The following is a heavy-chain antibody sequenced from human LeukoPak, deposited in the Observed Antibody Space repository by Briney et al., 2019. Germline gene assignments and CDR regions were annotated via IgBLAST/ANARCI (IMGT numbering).Heavy chain of an antibody. D-gene: IGHD4-17*01. CDR2: IYYSGNT. V-gene: IGHV4-39*07. CDR1: GGSISSSAYY. Sequence: SETLSLTCSVSGGSISSSAYYWGWIRQPPGQGLEWIGSIYYSGNTYYNPSLKSPVTISIDTSKNQFSLRLISVTAADTAVYYCARVYGDYSYYFDYWGQGTLVTVSS. J-gene: IGHJ4*02. CDR3: ARVYGDYSYYFDY.